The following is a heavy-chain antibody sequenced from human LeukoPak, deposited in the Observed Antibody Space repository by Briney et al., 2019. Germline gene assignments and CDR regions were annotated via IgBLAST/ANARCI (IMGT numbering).Heavy chain of an antibody. CDR1: GGTFSSYA. J-gene: IGHJ4*02. Sequence: ASVKVSCKASGGTFSSYAISWVRQAPGQGLEWIGWINPNSGGTNYAQKFQGRVTMTRDTSISTAYMELSRLRSDDTAVYYCAREYGDYAQDWGQGTLVTVSS. D-gene: IGHD4-17*01. CDR2: INPNSGGT. CDR3: AREYGDYAQD. V-gene: IGHV1-2*02.